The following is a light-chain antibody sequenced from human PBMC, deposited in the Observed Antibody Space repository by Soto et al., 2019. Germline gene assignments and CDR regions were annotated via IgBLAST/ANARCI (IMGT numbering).Light chain of an antibody. J-gene: IGKJ3*01. Sequence: DIPLTQSPSFLSASVGDRVTISCRASQVISSYFAWYQQKPGKAPKLLIYAASTLQSGVPPRFSGSGAGTESTLTISSLQPEDFATYYCQQLNTYPLSFGPGTKVDIK. CDR3: QQLNTYPLS. V-gene: IGKV1-9*01. CDR2: AAS. CDR1: QVISSY.